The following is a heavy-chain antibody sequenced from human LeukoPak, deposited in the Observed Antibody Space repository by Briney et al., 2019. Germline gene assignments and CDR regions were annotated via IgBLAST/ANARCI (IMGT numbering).Heavy chain of an antibody. Sequence: ASVKVSWKASGYTFITYGIIWVRQAPGQGLEWMGWIHTYTGNTYHAQKLQGRATMTTDTSTSTAYMELRGLRSDDTAVYYCARLGPTSMAFDYWGQGTLVTVSS. CDR1: GYTFITYG. D-gene: IGHD5-18*01. CDR2: IHTYTGNT. V-gene: IGHV1-18*01. CDR3: ARLGPTSMAFDY. J-gene: IGHJ4*02.